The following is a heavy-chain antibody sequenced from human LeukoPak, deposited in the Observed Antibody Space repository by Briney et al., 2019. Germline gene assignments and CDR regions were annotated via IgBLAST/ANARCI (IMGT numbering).Heavy chain of an antibody. D-gene: IGHD5-24*01. CDR2: IRYDGSNK. CDR3: AKDGVGYNYRIPMA. J-gene: IGHJ5*02. V-gene: IGHV3-30*02. Sequence: PGGSLRLSCAASGFTFSSYGMHWVRQAPGKGLEWVAFIRYDGSNKYYADSVKGRFTISRDNSKNTLYLQMNSLRAEDTAVYYCAKDGVGYNYRIPMAWGQGTLVTVSS. CDR1: GFTFSSYG.